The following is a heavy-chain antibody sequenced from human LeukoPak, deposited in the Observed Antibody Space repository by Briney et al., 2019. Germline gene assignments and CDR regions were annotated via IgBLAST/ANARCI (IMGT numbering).Heavy chain of an antibody. CDR3: ARAGWLQRKKELYYFDY. V-gene: IGHV1-2*06. CDR1: GYTFTSYY. D-gene: IGHD5-24*01. Sequence: GASVKVSCKASGYTFTSYYMHWVRQAPGQGLEWMGRINPNSGGTNYAQKFQGRVTMTRDTSISTAYMELSRLRSDDTAVYYCARAGWLQRKKELYYFDYWGQGTLVTVSS. J-gene: IGHJ4*02. CDR2: INPNSGGT.